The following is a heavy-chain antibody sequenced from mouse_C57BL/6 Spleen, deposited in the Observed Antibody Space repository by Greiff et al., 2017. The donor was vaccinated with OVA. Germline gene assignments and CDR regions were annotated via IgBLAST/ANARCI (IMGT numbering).Heavy chain of an antibody. Sequence: VQLQQPGAELVKPGASVKMSCKASGYTFTSYWITWVKQRPGQGLEWIGDIYPGSGSTNYNEKFKSKATLTVDTSSSTAYMQLSSLTSEDSAVYYCARPYYYGSSGFDYWGQGTTLTVSS. CDR1: GYTFTSYW. D-gene: IGHD1-1*01. CDR3: ARPYYYGSSGFDY. CDR2: IYPGSGST. J-gene: IGHJ2*01. V-gene: IGHV1-55*01.